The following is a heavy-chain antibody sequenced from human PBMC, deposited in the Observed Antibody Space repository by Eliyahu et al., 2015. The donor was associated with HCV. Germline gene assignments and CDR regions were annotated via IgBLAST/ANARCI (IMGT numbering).Heavy chain of an antibody. V-gene: IGHV4-38-2*02. J-gene: IGHJ5*02. Sequence: QVQLQESGPGLVKPSETLSLTCXVSGYSISSGYYXGWXRQPPGXGLEWIGSIYHSGSTYYNPSLKSRVTISVDTSKNQFSLKLSSVTAADTAVYYCARDPESEAAFDPWGQGTLVTVSS. CDR1: GYSISSGYY. CDR3: ARDPESEAAFDP. CDR2: IYHSGST. D-gene: IGHD6-25*01.